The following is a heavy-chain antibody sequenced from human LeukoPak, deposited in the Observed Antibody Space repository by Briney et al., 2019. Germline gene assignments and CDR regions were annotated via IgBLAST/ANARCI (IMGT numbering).Heavy chain of an antibody. CDR1: GFMFNMYW. CDR2: IKQDGREQ. Sequence: GGSLRLSCEASGFMFNMYWMSWVRQAPGKGLEWVANIKQDGREQYYVDSVKGRFTISRDNSKNSLYLQMNSLRAEDTAVYYCASNYCGRGSCYPNWFDPWGQGTLVTVSS. D-gene: IGHD2-15*01. J-gene: IGHJ5*02. CDR3: ASNYCGRGSCYPNWFDP. V-gene: IGHV3-7*01.